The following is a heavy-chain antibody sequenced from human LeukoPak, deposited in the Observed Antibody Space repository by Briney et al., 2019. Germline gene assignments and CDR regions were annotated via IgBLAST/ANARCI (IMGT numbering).Heavy chain of an antibody. D-gene: IGHD5-12*01. CDR3: ARYRGYSGLRADY. Sequence: PSETLSLTCTVSGGSISSGGYYWSWIRQHPGKGLEWIGYIYYSGSTYYNPSLKSRVTISVDTSKNQFSLKLSSVTAADTAVYYCARYRGYSGLRADYWGQGTLVTVSS. V-gene: IGHV4-31*03. CDR1: GGSISSGGYY. J-gene: IGHJ4*02. CDR2: IYYSGST.